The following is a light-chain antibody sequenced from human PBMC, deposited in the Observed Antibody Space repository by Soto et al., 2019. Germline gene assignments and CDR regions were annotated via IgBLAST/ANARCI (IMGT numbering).Light chain of an antibody. J-gene: IGKJ1*01. Sequence: DIQVTQSPSSLSASVGDRVTITCRASQSISRNLNWYQQKPGNAPKLMIYGASSLQRGVPSRFSGSGSGTDFTLTISSLQPDDFATYYCQQYNSYWKMFGQGTKVDIK. CDR1: QSISRN. CDR3: QQYNSYWKM. V-gene: IGKV1-39*01. CDR2: GAS.